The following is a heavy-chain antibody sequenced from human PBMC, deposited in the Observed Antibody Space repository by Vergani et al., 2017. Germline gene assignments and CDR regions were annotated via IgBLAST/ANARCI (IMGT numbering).Heavy chain of an antibody. V-gene: IGHV1-69*12. CDR1: GGTFSSFA. Sequence: QVQLVQSGAEVKKPGSSVKVSCKASGGTFSSFAISWVRQAPGQGLEWMGGIIPIFGTANYAQKFQGGVTITADASTRTAYMALSSLRSEDTAVYYCARALSGAGRGNNWFDPWGQGTLVTVSS. CDR2: IIPIFGTA. D-gene: IGHD1-26*01. J-gene: IGHJ5*02. CDR3: ARALSGAGRGNNWFDP.